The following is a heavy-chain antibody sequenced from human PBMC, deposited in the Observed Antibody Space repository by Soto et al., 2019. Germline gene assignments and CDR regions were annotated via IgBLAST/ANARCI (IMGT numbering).Heavy chain of an antibody. Sequence: SETLSLSCTVSGGSISSSSYYWGWIRQPPGKGLEWIGYIYYSGSTYYNPSLKSRVTISVDTSKNQFSLKLSSVTAADTAVYYCARAGGIAAAGTSYWGQGTLVTVSS. CDR1: GGSISSSSYY. D-gene: IGHD6-13*01. J-gene: IGHJ4*02. V-gene: IGHV4-30-4*08. CDR3: ARAGGIAAAGTSY. CDR2: IYYSGST.